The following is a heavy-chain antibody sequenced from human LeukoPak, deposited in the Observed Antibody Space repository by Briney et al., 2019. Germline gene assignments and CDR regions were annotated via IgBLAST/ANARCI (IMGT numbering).Heavy chain of an antibody. CDR1: GVSISSGSYY. V-gene: IGHV4-61*09. CDR3: ARSYYYDSSGPSTDYYYYYMDV. Sequence: SETLSLTCTVSGVSISSGSYYWSWIRQPAGKGLEWIGHIYTSGSTNYNPSLKSRVTISVDTSKNQFSLKLSSVSAADTAVYYCARSYYYDSSGPSTDYYYYYMDVWGKGTTVTISS. CDR2: IYTSGST. J-gene: IGHJ6*03. D-gene: IGHD3-22*01.